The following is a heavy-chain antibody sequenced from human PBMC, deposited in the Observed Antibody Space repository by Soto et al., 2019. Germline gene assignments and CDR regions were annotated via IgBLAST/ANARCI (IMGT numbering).Heavy chain of an antibody. CDR2: ISYDGSNK. D-gene: IGHD6-19*01. CDR1: GFTFSSYG. Sequence: GGSLRLSCAASGFTFSSYGMHWVRQAPGKGLEWVAVISYDGSNKYYADSVKGRFTISRDNSKNTLYLQMNSLRAEDTAVYYCARGEYSSGWLPADYWGQGTLVTVSS. V-gene: IGHV3-30*03. J-gene: IGHJ4*02. CDR3: ARGEYSSGWLPADY.